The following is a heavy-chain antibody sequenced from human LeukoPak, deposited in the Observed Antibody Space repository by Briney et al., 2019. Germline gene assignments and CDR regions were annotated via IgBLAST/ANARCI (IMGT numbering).Heavy chain of an antibody. V-gene: IGHV3-74*01. CDR2: TNTDGSST. CDR3: ARGNYYGLDV. CDR1: GFTFSSYG. Sequence: PGGSLRLSCAASGFTFSSYGIHWVRQAPGKGLVWVSRTNTDGSSTRYADSVKGRFTISRDNAKNTLFLQMNSLRAEDTAQYYCARGNYYGLDVWGQGNTVTVSS. J-gene: IGHJ6*02.